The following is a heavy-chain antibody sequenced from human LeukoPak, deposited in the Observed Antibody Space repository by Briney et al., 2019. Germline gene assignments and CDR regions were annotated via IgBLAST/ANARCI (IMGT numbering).Heavy chain of an antibody. CDR1: GGSIGNYY. D-gene: IGHD5-18*01. CDR3: ARCGNSYGTGYQFDP. Sequence: SETLSLTCTVSGGSIGNYYWSWVRQTPGKGLEWIGFVYYTGATNYNPSLKSRVTISLDTSKNQFFLNLNSVDAADTAVYFCARCGNSYGTGYQFDPWSQGTLVTVSS. V-gene: IGHV4-59*01. CDR2: VYYTGAT. J-gene: IGHJ5*02.